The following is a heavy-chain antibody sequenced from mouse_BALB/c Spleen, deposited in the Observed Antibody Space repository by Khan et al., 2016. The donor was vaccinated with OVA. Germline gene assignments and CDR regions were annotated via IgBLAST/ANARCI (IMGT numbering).Heavy chain of an antibody. CDR2: IDPYTGGN. Sequence: VQLQQSGPELVKPGASVKVSCKASGYSFTDYNMFWVKQSHGKSLEWIGYIDPYTGGNIYNQKFKGKATLTVDTSSSTAFMHLNSLTSEDSAVYYCAIIYYYGSGFDYWGQGTTVTVSS. V-gene: IGHV1S135*01. D-gene: IGHD1-1*01. J-gene: IGHJ2*01. CDR3: AIIYYYGSGFDY. CDR1: GYSFTDYN.